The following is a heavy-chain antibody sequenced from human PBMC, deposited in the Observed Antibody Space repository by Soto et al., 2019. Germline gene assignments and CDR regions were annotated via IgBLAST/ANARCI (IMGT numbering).Heavy chain of an antibody. CDR3: ARVWGLDYIDS. CDR1: GASIRSSD. Sequence: PSETLALSCTVSGASIRSSDGSWIRRPPGKGLEWIGYIYHSGSTKYNPSLKSRVTISVDTSKNQFSVKLSSATAADTAVYYCARVWGLDYIDSWGQGTRVTVSS. CDR2: IYHSGST. J-gene: IGHJ4*02. V-gene: IGHV4-59*01. D-gene: IGHD7-27*01.